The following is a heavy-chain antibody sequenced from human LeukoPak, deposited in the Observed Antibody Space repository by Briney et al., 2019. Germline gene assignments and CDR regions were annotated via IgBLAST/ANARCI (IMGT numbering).Heavy chain of an antibody. D-gene: IGHD1-7*01. CDR3: ARALPSRNWNYADYYMDV. J-gene: IGHJ6*03. Sequence: SVSTNYNPSLKSRVTISVDTSKNQFSLKLSSVTAADTAVYYCARALPSRNWNYADYYMDVWGKGTTVTVSS. V-gene: IGHV4-61*02. CDR2: SVST.